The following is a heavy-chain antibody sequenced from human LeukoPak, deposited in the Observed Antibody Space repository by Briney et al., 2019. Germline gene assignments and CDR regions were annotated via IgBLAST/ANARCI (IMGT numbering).Heavy chain of an antibody. CDR2: INPSGGST. D-gene: IGHD3-16*01. J-gene: IGHJ4*02. V-gene: IGHV1-46*01. Sequence: ASVKVSCKASGYTFTSYYMHWVRQAPGQGLEWMGIINPSGGSTSYAQKFQGRVTMTRDMSTSTVYMELSSLRSEDTAVYYCARDRSYGYVLGRYFDYWGQGTLVTVSS. CDR1: GYTFTSYY. CDR3: ARDRSYGYVLGRYFDY.